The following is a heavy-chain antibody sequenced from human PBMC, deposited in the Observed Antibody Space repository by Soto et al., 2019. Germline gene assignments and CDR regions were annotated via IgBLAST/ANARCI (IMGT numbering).Heavy chain of an antibody. CDR1: GYTFTSYG. D-gene: IGHD6-6*01. CDR3: AGLVMLYGSSSGFVYYMDV. CDR2: ISAYNGNT. V-gene: IGHV1-18*01. J-gene: IGHJ6*03. Sequence: ASVKVSCKASGYTFTSYGISWVRQAPGQGLEWMGWISAYNGNTNYAQKLQGRVTMTTDTSTSTAYMELRSLRSDDTAVYYCAGLVMLYGSSSGFVYYMDVWGKGTTVTVSS.